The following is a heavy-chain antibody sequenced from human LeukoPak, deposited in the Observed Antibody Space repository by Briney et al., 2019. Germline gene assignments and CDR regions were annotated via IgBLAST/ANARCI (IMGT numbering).Heavy chain of an antibody. CDR3: ARGCAVPNYFDY. CDR1: GFTFSSYW. D-gene: IGHD1-1*01. V-gene: IGHV3-7*01. J-gene: IGHJ4*02. CDR2: IKQDGSEK. Sequence: GGSLRLSCAASGFTFSSYWMSWVRQAPGKGVEWVANIKQDGSEKYYVDSVKGRFTISRDNAKNSLYLQMSSLRAEDTAVYYCARGCAVPNYFDYWGQGTLVTVSS.